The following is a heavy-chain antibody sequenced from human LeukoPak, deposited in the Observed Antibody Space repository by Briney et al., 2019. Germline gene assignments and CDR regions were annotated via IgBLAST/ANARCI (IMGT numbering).Heavy chain of an antibody. Sequence: GGSLRLSCAASGFTFSSYGMHWVRQAPGKGLEWVAVISYDGSNKYYADSVKGRFTISRDNSKNTLYLQMNSLRAEDTAVYYCAKDPEYYWGQGTLVTVSS. CDR1: GFTFSSYG. CDR3: AKDPEYY. V-gene: IGHV3-30*18. CDR2: ISYDGSNK. J-gene: IGHJ4*02.